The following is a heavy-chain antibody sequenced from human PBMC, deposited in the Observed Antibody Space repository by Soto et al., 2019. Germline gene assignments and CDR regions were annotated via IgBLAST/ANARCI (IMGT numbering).Heavy chain of an antibody. CDR3: ARETRVVVVPAAIPGSYHYYGMDV. J-gene: IGHJ6*02. V-gene: IGHV4-4*07. Sequence: SETLSLTCTVSGGSISSYYWSWIRQPAGKGLEWIGRIYTSGSTNYNPSLESRVTMSVDTSKNQFSLKLSSVTAADTAVYYCARETRVVVVPAAIPGSYHYYGMDVWGQGTTVTVSS. D-gene: IGHD2-2*02. CDR2: IYTSGST. CDR1: GGSISSYY.